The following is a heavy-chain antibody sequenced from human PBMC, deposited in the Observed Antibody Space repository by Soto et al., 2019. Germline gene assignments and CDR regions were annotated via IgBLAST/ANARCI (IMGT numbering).Heavy chain of an antibody. V-gene: IGHV4-31*03. CDR2: IYYSGST. CDR3: ARDPGKSGWFDP. CDR1: GGSISSGGYY. J-gene: IGHJ5*02. Sequence: SETLSLTCTVSGGSISSGGYYWSWIRQHPGKGLEWIGYIYYSGSTYYNPSLKSRVTISVDTSKNQFSLKLSSVTAADTAVYYCARDPGKSGWFDPWGQGTLVTVSS.